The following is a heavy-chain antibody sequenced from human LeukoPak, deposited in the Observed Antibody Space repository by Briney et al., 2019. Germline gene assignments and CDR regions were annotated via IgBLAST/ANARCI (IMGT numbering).Heavy chain of an antibody. Sequence: PGGSLRLSCAASGFTFSSYSMNWVRQAPGKGLEWVSYISSSSSSTIYYADSVKGRFTISRDNAKNSLYLQMNSLRDEDTAVYYCARVDHMVRGVWAVYYYYGMDVWGQGTTVTVSS. J-gene: IGHJ6*02. CDR2: ISSSSSSTI. CDR1: GFTFSSYS. CDR3: ARVDHMVRGVWAVYYYYGMDV. D-gene: IGHD3-10*01. V-gene: IGHV3-48*02.